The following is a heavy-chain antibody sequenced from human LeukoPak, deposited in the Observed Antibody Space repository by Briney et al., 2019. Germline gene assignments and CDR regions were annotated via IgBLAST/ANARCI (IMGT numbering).Heavy chain of an antibody. V-gene: IGHV3-23*01. CDR2: ISGSGGST. CDR3: AKVGGEXXEWSPSRSLYYMDV. CDR1: GFTFSSYA. D-gene: IGHD3-3*01. Sequence: PGGSLRLSCAASGFTFSSYAMSWVRQAPGKGLEWVSAISGSGGSTYYADSVKGRFTISRDNSKNTLYLQMNSLRAEDTAVYYCAKVGGEXXEWSPSRSLYYMDVWGKGTTVTVSS. J-gene: IGHJ6*03.